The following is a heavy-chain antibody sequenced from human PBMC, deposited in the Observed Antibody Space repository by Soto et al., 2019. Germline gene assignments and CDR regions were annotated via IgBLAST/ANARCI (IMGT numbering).Heavy chain of an antibody. V-gene: IGHV4-34*01. J-gene: IGHJ4*02. D-gene: IGHD6-6*01. Sequence: QVQLQQWGAGLLKPSETLSLTCAVYGGSFSSYYWSWIRQPPGKGLEWIGEINNSGSTNYNPSLKSRVTISVDVSKSQFSLKLSSVTAADTAVYYCARTSRFDYWGQGTLVTVSS. CDR1: GGSFSSYY. CDR3: ARTSRFDY. CDR2: INNSGST.